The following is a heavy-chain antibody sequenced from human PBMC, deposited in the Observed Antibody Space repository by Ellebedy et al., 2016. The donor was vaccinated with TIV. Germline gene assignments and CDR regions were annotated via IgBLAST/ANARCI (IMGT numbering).Heavy chain of an antibody. CDR3: AKTASKGRGWRTPIDY. D-gene: IGHD6-19*01. CDR2: LGGSSENT. J-gene: IGHJ4*02. CDR1: GFTFSSYV. Sequence: GESLKISCVASGFTFSSYVMIWVRQAPGKGLEWVSALGGSSENTYYADSVQGRFTISRDNSENTLYLQMNSLRAEDTAVYYCAKTASKGRGWRTPIDYWGQGTLVTVSS. V-gene: IGHV3-23*01.